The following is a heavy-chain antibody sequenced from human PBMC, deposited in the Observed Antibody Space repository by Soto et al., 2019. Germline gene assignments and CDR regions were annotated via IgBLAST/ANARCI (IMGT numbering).Heavy chain of an antibody. J-gene: IGHJ6*02. CDR1: RGTFNTSQ. D-gene: IGHD6-6*01. CDR3: ATPHLRGRQYEYRSPAPAPLYHSGLGV. CDR2: IVPVFGMV. V-gene: IGHV1-69*18. Sequence: QVLLAQSGAEVKKPGSSVKVSCQTSRGTFNTSQISWVRQAPGQGLEWLGTIVPVFGMVNYAQQFQDRLNLTEHDCTTSVRMEARRMAPEDIAVYLCATPHLRGRQYEYRSPAPAPLYHSGLGVWGQGTTVIVSS.